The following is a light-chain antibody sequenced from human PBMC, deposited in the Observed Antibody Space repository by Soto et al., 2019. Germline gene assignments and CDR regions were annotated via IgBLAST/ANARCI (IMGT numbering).Light chain of an antibody. CDR2: ENN. J-gene: IGLJ3*02. Sequence: QSVLTQPPSVSAAAGQTVTISCSGSSSNSGNNYVSWYQHLPGTAPKLLIYENNKRPSGIPDRFSASKSGTSATLAITRLQSGDGADYYCGTWDNSLSLWVFGGGTKVTVL. V-gene: IGLV1-51*02. CDR3: GTWDNSLSLWV. CDR1: SSNSGNNY.